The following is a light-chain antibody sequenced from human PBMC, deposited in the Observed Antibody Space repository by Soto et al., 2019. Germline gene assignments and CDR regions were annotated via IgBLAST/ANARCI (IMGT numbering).Light chain of an antibody. Sequence: AIRMTQSPSSFSASTGDRVTITCRASQGISSYLAWYQQKPGKAPKLLIYAASTLQSGVPSRFXGSGSGTDFTLTISCLQSEDFATYYCQQYYSYPPELTFGGGTKVEIK. CDR3: QQYYSYPPELT. CDR2: AAS. J-gene: IGKJ4*01. CDR1: QGISSY. V-gene: IGKV1-8*01.